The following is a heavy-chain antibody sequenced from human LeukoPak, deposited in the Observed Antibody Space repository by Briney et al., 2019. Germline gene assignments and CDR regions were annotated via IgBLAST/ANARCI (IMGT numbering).Heavy chain of an antibody. D-gene: IGHD2-15*01. Sequence: PGGSLRLSCAASGFTFSSYGMHWVRQAPGKGLEWVAFIRYDGSEKYYANSVEGRCTISRDHSKNAVYLQMNSLRAEDTAVYYCAKDPWDSSGLSCPMYYYYMDVWGKGTTVTVSS. V-gene: IGHV3-30*02. CDR1: GFTFSSYG. CDR2: IRYDGSEK. J-gene: IGHJ6*03. CDR3: AKDPWDSSGLSCPMYYYYMDV.